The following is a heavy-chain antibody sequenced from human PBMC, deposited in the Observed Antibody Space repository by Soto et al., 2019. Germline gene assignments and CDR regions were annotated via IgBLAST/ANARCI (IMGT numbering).Heavy chain of an antibody. CDR1: GYTFTNYC. CDR2: IDPSDSYT. J-gene: IGHJ6*02. V-gene: IGHV5-10-1*01. CDR3: ARLGGYDAYYFGMDV. Sequence: GESLKISCEASGYTFTNYCISWVLQMPWKGLEWMGNIDPSDSYTNYSPSFQGHVTISADKSISTAYLQWSSLMASDTAMYYCARLGGYDAYYFGMDVWGQGTTVTVSS. D-gene: IGHD3-22*01.